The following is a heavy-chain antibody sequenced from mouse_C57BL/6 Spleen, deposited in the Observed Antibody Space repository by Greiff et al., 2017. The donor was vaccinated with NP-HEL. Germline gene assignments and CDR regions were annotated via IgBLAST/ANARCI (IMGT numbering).Heavy chain of an antibody. CDR1: GFTFSDYG. J-gene: IGHJ2*01. CDR3: ATTDPDY. Sequence: EVHLVESGGGLVKPGGSLKLSCAASGFTFSDYGMHWVRQAPETGLEWVAYISSGSSTIYYADTVQGRFTISRDTAKNTLFLQMTSLRSEDKAMYYCATTDPDYWGQGTTLTVAS. CDR2: ISSGSSTI. V-gene: IGHV5-17*01.